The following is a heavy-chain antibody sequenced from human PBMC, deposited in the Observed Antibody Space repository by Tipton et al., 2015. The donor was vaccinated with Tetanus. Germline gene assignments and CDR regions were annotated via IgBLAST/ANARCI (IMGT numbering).Heavy chain of an antibody. CDR2: ISWNSGSI. D-gene: IGHD6-19*01. CDR1: GFTFDDYA. CDR3: AKKVPYSSGWFDAFDI. V-gene: IGHV3-9*01. Sequence: SLRLSCAASGFTFDDYAMHWVRQAPGKGLEWVSGISWNSGSIGYADSAKGRFTISRDNAKNSLYLQMNSLRAEDTALYYCAKKVPYSSGWFDAFDIWGQGTMVTVSS. J-gene: IGHJ3*02.